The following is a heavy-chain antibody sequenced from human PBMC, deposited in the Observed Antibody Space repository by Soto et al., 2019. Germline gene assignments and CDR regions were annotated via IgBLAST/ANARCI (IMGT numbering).Heavy chain of an antibody. V-gene: IGHV4-34*01. CDR1: GGSFSGYY. J-gene: IGHJ4*02. CDR3: ARDSRGSRNLDY. Sequence: SETLSLTCAVYGGSFSGYYWSWIRQPPGKGLEWIGEINHSGSTNYNPSLKSRVTISVDTSKNQFSLKLSSVTAADTAVYYCARDSRGSRNLDYWGQGTLVT. CDR2: INHSGST. D-gene: IGHD2-15*01.